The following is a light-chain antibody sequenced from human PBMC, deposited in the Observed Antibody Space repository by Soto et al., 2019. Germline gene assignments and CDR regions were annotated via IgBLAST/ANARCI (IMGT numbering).Light chain of an antibody. CDR1: QSVSSN. V-gene: IGKV3-15*01. CDR3: QQYNNWPPSFT. Sequence: EIVMTQSPATLSVSPGERATLSCRASQSVSSNLAWYQQKPCQAPRLLIYGASTRATGIPARFSGSGSGTEFTLPISSLQSEDFAVYYCQQYNNWPPSFTFGPGTKVDIK. J-gene: IGKJ3*01. CDR2: GAS.